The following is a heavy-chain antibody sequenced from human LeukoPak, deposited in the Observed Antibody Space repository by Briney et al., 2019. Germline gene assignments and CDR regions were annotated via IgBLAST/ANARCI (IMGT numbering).Heavy chain of an antibody. CDR1: GGSISSYY. CDR3: ARERYYGSGSYYNAYYFDY. Sequence: SETLSLTCSVSGGSISSYYWSWIRQPPGKGLESIGYIYYSGSTNYNPSLKSRVTISVDTSKNQFSLKLSSVTAADTAVYYCARERYYGSGSYYNAYYFDYWGQGTLVTVSS. V-gene: IGHV4-59*01. J-gene: IGHJ4*02. CDR2: IYYSGST. D-gene: IGHD3-10*01.